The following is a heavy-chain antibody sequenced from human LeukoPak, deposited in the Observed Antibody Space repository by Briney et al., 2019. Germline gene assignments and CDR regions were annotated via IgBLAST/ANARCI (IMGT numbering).Heavy chain of an antibody. J-gene: IGHJ5*02. Sequence: GESLKISCRVSGDGFDNYWIGWVRHMSGEGLQWVAIIHPSSSATHYSPSFQGRVSISADKAITTAYLQWNSLRTSDTDIYLLGVDWFDPWGQGTLVTVSS. CDR2: IHPSSSAT. D-gene: IGHD2-8*01. V-gene: IGHV5-51*01. CDR1: GDGFDNYW. CDR3: GVDWFDP.